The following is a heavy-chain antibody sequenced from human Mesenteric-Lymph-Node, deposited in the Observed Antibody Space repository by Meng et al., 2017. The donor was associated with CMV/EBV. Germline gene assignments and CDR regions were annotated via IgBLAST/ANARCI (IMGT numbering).Heavy chain of an antibody. Sequence: GGSLRLSCAASAFTSSNYWMNWVRQVPGKGLVWVSRINTDGSTATYADSVKGRFFISRDNAKNTLYLQMDSLRAEDTAVYYCATGYSSGWHPLIDLWGQGTLVTVSS. J-gene: IGHJ5*02. CDR3: ATGYSSGWHPLIDL. D-gene: IGHD6-19*01. V-gene: IGHV3-74*03. CDR2: INTDGSTA. CDR1: AFTSSNYW.